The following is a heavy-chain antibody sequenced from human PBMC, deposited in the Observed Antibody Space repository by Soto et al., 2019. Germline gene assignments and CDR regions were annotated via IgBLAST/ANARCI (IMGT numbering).Heavy chain of an antibody. CDR3: ARXFTXSSSWPYYFDY. V-gene: IGHV1-18*01. D-gene: IGHD6-13*01. J-gene: IGHJ4*02. Sequence: QVQLVQSGAEVKKPGASVKVSCKASGYTFTTYGISWVRQAPGQGLEWMGWISAYSGSTKFAQKLQGRVTMTTDTSTTTAYMEXRSLTSDDTAVYYCARXFTXSSSWPYYFDYWGQGTLVTVSS. CDR2: ISAYSGST. CDR1: GYTFTTYG.